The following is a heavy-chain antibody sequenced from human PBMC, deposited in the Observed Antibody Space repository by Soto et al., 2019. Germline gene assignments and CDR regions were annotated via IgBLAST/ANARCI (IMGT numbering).Heavy chain of an antibody. V-gene: IGHV3-33*01. J-gene: IGHJ4*02. CDR2: IWYDGSNK. CDR3: ARDEETFRSPLVVVPAAMPDY. D-gene: IGHD2-2*01. Sequence: AGGSLRLSCAASGFTFSSYGMHWVRQAPGKGLEWVAVIWYDGSNKYYADSVKGRFTISRDNSKNTLYLQMNSLRAEDTAVYYCARDEETFRSPLVVVPAAMPDYWGQGTLVTVSS. CDR1: GFTFSSYG.